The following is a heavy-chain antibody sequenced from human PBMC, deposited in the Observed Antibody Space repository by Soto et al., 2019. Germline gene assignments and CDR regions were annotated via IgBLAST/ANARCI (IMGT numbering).Heavy chain of an antibody. CDR1: GYTFTSYG. V-gene: IGHV1-18*01. J-gene: IGHJ4*02. CDR2: ISAYNGNT. Sequence: ASVKVACKASGYTFTSYGISWVRQAPGQGLEWMGWISAYNGNTNYAQKLQGRVTMATDTSTSTAYMELRSLRSDDTAVYYCARNYYDSSGRSFDYWGQGTLVTVPS. D-gene: IGHD3-22*01. CDR3: ARNYYDSSGRSFDY.